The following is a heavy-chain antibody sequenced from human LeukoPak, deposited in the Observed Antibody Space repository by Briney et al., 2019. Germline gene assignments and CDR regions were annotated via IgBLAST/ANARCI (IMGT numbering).Heavy chain of an antibody. CDR1: GGSISSYY. V-gene: IGHV4-59*01. CDR2: IYYSGST. D-gene: IGHD5-18*01. CDR3: ARTTEGGYTYGYFYYYYMAV. J-gene: IGHJ6*03. Sequence: SSETLSLTCTVSGGSISSYYWSWIRQPPGKGLEWIGYIYYSGSTNYNPSLKSRVTISVDTSKNQFSLKLTSVTAADTAVYYCARTTEGGYTYGYFYYYYMAVWGKGTTVTISS.